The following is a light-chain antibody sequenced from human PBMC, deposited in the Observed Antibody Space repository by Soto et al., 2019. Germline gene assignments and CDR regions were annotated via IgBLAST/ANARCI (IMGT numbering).Light chain of an antibody. J-gene: IGKJ5*01. CDR1: QTINND. V-gene: IGKV1-39*01. CDR3: QQTYITPFT. CDR2: SSS. Sequence: DIEMTQSPASLSASVGDRVTISCRTSQTINNDLNWYQQRPGKAPKLLIYSSSSLMSGALPRFSGSGSGTDFTLTISSLQPEDFATYFCQQTYITPFTFGQGTRLDIK.